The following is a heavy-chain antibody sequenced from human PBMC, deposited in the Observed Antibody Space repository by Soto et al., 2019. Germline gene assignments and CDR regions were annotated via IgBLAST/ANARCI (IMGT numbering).Heavy chain of an antibody. V-gene: IGHV3-23*01. CDR2: ISGVGDRT. Sequence: EVQVLESGGDLVQPGGSLRLSCTGSGFTFSAYAMSWVRQAPGKGLEWVSSISGVGDRTYYADSVKGRFTISRDNSKNTLYLQMNSLRAEDPALYYCAKDMGYWGQGTLVTVSS. D-gene: IGHD3-10*01. CDR3: AKDMGY. J-gene: IGHJ4*02. CDR1: GFTFSAYA.